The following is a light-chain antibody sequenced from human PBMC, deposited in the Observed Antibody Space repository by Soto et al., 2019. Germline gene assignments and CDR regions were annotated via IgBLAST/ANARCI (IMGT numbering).Light chain of an antibody. CDR3: QQYVTSPAST. J-gene: IGKJ5*01. V-gene: IGKV3-20*01. Sequence: LFTQSAGTVSLSPGERDSLSCRASQSVSSRYLAWYHQKHGQAPRLVXXCAPSRATGIPDRFSGAGSERDFTLALSRLEPGDFAVSYCQQYVTSPASTVGQGTRLEIK. CDR2: CAP. CDR1: QSVSSRY.